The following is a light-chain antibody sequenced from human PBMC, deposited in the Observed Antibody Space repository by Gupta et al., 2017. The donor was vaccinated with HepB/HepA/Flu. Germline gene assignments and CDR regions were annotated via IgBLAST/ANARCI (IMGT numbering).Light chain of an antibody. Sequence: DIQMTQSPSSLSASVRDRVTITCRASQSISNSLNWYQQKPGQAPKLLIYGASTLQTGVPSRFSGSGSGTDFTLTISRLQPEDFAIYYCQHSYSTPSTFGQGTKVEIK. CDR2: GAS. J-gene: IGKJ1*01. CDR1: QSISNS. CDR3: QHSYSTPST. V-gene: IGKV1-39*01.